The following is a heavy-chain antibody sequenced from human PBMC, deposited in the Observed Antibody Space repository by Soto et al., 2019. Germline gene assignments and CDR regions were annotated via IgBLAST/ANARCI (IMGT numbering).Heavy chain of an antibody. CDR2: IYHSGST. V-gene: IGHV4-30-2*01. CDR1: GGSISSGVYS. D-gene: IGHD6-13*01. Sequence: QLQLQESGSGLVKPSQTLSLTCAVSGGSISSGVYSWNWIRQPPGKGLEWIGYIYHSGSTYYNPSLKSRVTISVDRSKNQFSLKLSSVTAADTAVYYCASSHAGAHITAAVHWGQGTLVTVSS. J-gene: IGHJ4*02. CDR3: ASSHAGAHITAAVH.